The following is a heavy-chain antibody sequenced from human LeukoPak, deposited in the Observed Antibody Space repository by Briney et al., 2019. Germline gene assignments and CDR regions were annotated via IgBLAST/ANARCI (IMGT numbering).Heavy chain of an antibody. D-gene: IGHD2-2*03. J-gene: IGHJ4*02. CDR3: ARDGDYSTYDLFDY. CDR1: GFTFSIYW. CDR2: IKRDGSEK. Sequence: PGGSLRLSCAASGFTFSIYWMTWVRQAPGKGLEWVANIKRDGSEKNYADSVRGRFVISRDNAKNSLYLQMNSLRAEDTAVYYCARDGDYSTYDLFDYWGQGTLVTVSS. V-gene: IGHV3-7*01.